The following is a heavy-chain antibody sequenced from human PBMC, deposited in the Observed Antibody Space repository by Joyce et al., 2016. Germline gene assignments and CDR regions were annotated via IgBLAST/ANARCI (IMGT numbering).Heavy chain of an antibody. CDR2: ISGDSTYI. CDR1: GFTFRTSS. J-gene: IGHJ6*02. CDR3: ARGGLVYDYSMDV. V-gene: IGHV3-21*02. D-gene: IGHD2-8*02. Sequence: EVQLVESGGGLVEPGGSLRISCAASGFTFRTSSMSWFRQAQGRGLEGVSAISGDSTYIFYAVSVKGRFTVSRDNAKNSLYLQMNTLRAEDTAVFFCARGGLVYDYSMDVWGQGTTVTVSS.